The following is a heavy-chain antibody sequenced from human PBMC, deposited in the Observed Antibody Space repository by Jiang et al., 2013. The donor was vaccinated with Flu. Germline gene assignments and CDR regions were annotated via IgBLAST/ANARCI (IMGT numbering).Heavy chain of an antibody. V-gene: IGHV4-59*08. CDR3: ARTYYYDSSGYYSPDYYYYGMDV. CDR1: DGSFSPYS. J-gene: IGHJ6*02. CDR2: IYYSGST. Sequence: GPGLVKPSETLSLTCTVSDGSFSPYSWSWIRQPPGKGLEWIGFIYYSGSTKYNPSLESRVTISLDTSSNQFFLRLTSLTAADTAVYYCARTYYYDSSGYYSPDYYYYGMDVWGQG. D-gene: IGHD3-22*01.